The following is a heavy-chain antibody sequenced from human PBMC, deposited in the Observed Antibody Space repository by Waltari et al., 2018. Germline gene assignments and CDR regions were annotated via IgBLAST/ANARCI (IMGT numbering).Heavy chain of an antibody. D-gene: IGHD2-15*01. CDR3: ARGGPYCSGGSCYSLYYYYYGMDV. V-gene: IGHV4-34*01. Sequence: QVQLQQWGAGLLKPSETLSLTCAVYGGSFSGYYWSWIRQPPGKGLEWIGEINHSRSPNDNPSLKIRVTISVDTSKNQFSLKLSSVTAADTAVYYCARGGPYCSGGSCYSLYYYYYGMDVWGQGTTVTVSS. CDR1: GGSFSGYY. J-gene: IGHJ6*02. CDR2: INHSRSP.